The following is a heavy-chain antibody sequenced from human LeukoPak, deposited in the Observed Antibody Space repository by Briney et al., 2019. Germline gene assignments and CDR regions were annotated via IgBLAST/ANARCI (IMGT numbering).Heavy chain of an antibody. CDR2: ISSSSSYI. J-gene: IGHJ6*03. Sequence: GGSLRLSCAASGFTFSSYSMNWVRQAPGKGLEWVSSISSSSSYIYYADSVKGRFTISRDNAKNSLYLQMNSLRAEDTAVYYCARDRTLGYCSGGSCSDMDVWGEGTTVTVSS. D-gene: IGHD2-15*01. CDR1: GFTFSSYS. CDR3: ARDRTLGYCSGGSCSDMDV. V-gene: IGHV3-21*01.